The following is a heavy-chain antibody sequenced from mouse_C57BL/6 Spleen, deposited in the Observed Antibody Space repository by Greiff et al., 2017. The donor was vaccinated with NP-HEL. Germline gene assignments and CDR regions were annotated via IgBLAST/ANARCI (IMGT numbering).Heavy chain of an antibody. D-gene: IGHD2-3*01. V-gene: IGHV1-82*01. J-gene: IGHJ3*01. CDR1: GYAFSSSW. CDR3: ARNPYDGYWEFAY. CDR2: IYPGDGAT. Sequence: QVQLKQSGPELVKPGASVKISCKASGYAFSSSWMNWVKQRPGKGLEWIGRIYPGDGATNYNGKLKGKATLTADKSSSTAYMQRRSLTSEDSAVYFCARNPYDGYWEFAYWGQGTLVTVSA.